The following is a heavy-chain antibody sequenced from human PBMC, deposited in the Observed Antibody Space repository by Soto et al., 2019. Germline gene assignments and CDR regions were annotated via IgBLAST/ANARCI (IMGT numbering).Heavy chain of an antibody. Sequence: PGGSLRLSCAASGFTFSSYAMSWVRQAPGKGLEWVSVISGSGGSTYYADSVKGRFTISRDNSKNTLYLQMNSLRAEDTAVYYCARELGYCSGGNCYLEGAFDIWGQGTMVTVSS. J-gene: IGHJ3*02. CDR1: GFTFSSYA. CDR2: ISGSGGST. D-gene: IGHD2-15*01. CDR3: ARELGYCSGGNCYLEGAFDI. V-gene: IGHV3-23*01.